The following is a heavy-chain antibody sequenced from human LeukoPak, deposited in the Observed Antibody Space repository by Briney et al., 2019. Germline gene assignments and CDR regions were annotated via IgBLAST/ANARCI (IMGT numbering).Heavy chain of an antibody. CDR2: ICSSSSYI. CDR3: ARELIAEYSSSGFDY. V-gene: IGHV3-21*01. Sequence: GGSLRLSCAASEFTFSSYSMNWVRQAPGKGLEWVSSICSSSSYIYYADSVKGRFTISRDNAKNSLYLQMNSLRAEDTAVYYCARELIAEYSSSGFDYWGQGTLVTVSS. D-gene: IGHD6-6*01. CDR1: EFTFSSYS. J-gene: IGHJ4*02.